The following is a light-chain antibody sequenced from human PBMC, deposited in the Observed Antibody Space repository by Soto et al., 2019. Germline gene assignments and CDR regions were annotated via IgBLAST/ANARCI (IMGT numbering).Light chain of an antibody. CDR3: QQSYNSPLT. Sequence: DIQMTQSPSSLSAVVGDRVTITCRASQSISSYLNWYQQKPGKAPKLLIYAAFSLQSGVPSRFSGSGSGTDFTLTISSLHPEDFATYYCQQSYNSPLTFGGGTKVEMK. CDR1: QSISSY. J-gene: IGKJ4*01. CDR2: AAF. V-gene: IGKV1-39*01.